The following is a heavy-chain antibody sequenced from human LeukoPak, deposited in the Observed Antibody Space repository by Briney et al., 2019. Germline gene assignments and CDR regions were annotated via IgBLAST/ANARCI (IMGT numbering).Heavy chain of an antibody. D-gene: IGHD1-26*01. Sequence: GGSLRLSCAASGFTFSTYWMSWVRQAPGKGLEWVANINQDGSATNYVDSAKGRFIVSRDNAKNSVFLQMSSLRAEDTAVYYCAIAAGWEQAYWGQGALVTVSS. CDR1: GFTFSTYW. CDR3: AIAAGWEQAY. J-gene: IGHJ4*02. V-gene: IGHV3-7*01. CDR2: INQDGSAT.